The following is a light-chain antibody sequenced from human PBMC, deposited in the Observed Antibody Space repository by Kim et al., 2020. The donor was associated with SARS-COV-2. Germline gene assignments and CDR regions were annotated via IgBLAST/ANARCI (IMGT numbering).Light chain of an antibody. CDR1: QSIRSN. Sequence: EIVMTQSPATLSVSPGERATLSCRASQSIRSNLVWHQQKPGQAPRLLMYGASARATGIPDRFSGSGSGTEFTLTISSLQYEDFAVYYCQQYNNWPRTFGQGTKVEIK. CDR3: QQYNNWPRT. V-gene: IGKV3-15*01. CDR2: GAS. J-gene: IGKJ1*01.